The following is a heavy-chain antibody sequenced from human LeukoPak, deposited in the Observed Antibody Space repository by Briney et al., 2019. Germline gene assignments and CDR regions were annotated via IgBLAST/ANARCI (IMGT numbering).Heavy chain of an antibody. CDR3: ARDRSESDYDILTGYGGLQH. D-gene: IGHD3-9*01. CDR2: ISYDGSNK. CDR1: GFTFSSYA. Sequence: GGSLRLSCAASGFTFSSYAMHWVRQAPGKGLEWVAVISYDGSNKYYADSVKGRFTISRDNSKNTLYLQMNSLRAEDTAVYYCARDRSESDYDILTGYGGLQHWGQGTLVTVSS. J-gene: IGHJ1*01. V-gene: IGHV3-30-3*01.